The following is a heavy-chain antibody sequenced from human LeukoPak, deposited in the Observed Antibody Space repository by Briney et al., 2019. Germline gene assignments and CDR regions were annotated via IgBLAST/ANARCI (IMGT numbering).Heavy chain of an antibody. CDR3: ARDRQTSCSTSTCSFDHFDY. D-gene: IGHD2-2*01. CDR1: AFTFSNYN. J-gene: IGHJ4*02. V-gene: IGHV3-21*06. CDR2: ISGSSRYI. Sequence: GGSLSLSCAASAFTFSNYNMNWFRQAPGKGLKGFSSISGSSRYIYYAASVKGRFTVYRDNAKNSLYLQMNSLRAEDTAVYFCARDRQTSCSTSTCSFDHFDYWGQGTLVTVSS.